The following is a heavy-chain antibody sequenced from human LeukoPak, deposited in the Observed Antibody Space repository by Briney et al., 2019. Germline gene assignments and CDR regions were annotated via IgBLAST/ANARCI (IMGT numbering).Heavy chain of an antibody. J-gene: IGHJ4*02. Sequence: GASVKVSCKASGYTFTSYGISWVRQAPGQGLEWMEWISAYNGNTNYAQKLQGRVTMTTATSTSTAYMELRSLRSDDTAVYYCARSPATIAVAGQFDCWGQGTLVTVSS. CDR2: ISAYNGNT. V-gene: IGHV1-18*01. CDR3: ARSPATIAVAGQFDC. D-gene: IGHD6-19*01. CDR1: GYTFTSYG.